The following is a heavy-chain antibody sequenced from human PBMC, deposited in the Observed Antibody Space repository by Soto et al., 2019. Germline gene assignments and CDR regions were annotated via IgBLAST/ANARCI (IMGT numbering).Heavy chain of an antibody. Sequence: GGSLRLSCAASGFTFSPSWMHWVRQAPGKGLVWVSRISPDGTSTTYADSVKGRFSISRDDAKNTVYLQMNSLRAEDSAMYYCLRGGPGVPMSYSDFWGQGTQVTVS. CDR1: GFTFSPSW. CDR2: ISPDGTST. D-gene: IGHD3-10*01. J-gene: IGHJ4*02. CDR3: LRGGPGVPMSYSDF. V-gene: IGHV3-74*01.